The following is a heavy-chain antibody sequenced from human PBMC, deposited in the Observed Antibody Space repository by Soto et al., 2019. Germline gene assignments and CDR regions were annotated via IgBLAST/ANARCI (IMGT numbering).Heavy chain of an antibody. CDR1: AYTFTSYG. CDR3: ARDPSDYGDSTYYFDY. J-gene: IGHJ4*02. CDR2: ISANNGNT. D-gene: IGHD4-17*01. Sequence: GSVKVSCKSSAYTFTSYGMSWVRQAPGQGLEWMRWISANNGNTNYADYVKGPFTITRDNSKTTLNQQMNSLRAEDTAVYYCARDPSDYGDSTYYFDYRGQGTLVTLPS. V-gene: IGHV1-18*01.